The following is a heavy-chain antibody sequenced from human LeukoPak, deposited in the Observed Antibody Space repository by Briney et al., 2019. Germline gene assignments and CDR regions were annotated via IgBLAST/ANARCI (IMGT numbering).Heavy chain of an antibody. D-gene: IGHD3-9*01. Sequence: ASVKVSCKASGGTFSSYAISWVRQAPGQGLEWMGWINPNSGGTNYAQKFQGRVTMTRHTSISTAYMELSRLRSEDTAVYYCATKGDYDILTGSLDYWGQGTLVTVSS. CDR1: GGTFSSYA. CDR2: INPNSGGT. J-gene: IGHJ4*02. V-gene: IGHV1-2*02. CDR3: ATKGDYDILTGSLDY.